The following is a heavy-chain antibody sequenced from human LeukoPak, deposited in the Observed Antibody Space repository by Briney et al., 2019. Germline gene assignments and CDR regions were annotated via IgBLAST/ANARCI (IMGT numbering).Heavy chain of an antibody. J-gene: IGHJ3*02. Sequence: RPSETLSLTCSVSGASINSYTYYWGWIRQPPGKGLEWIGSIYYSGSTYYNPSLKSRVSMSVNTSKNQFSLNLSSVTAADTGIYYCATGFAVPGAFDTWGQGTMVTVSS. D-gene: IGHD1-14*01. CDR2: IYYSGST. V-gene: IGHV4-39*07. CDR3: ATGFAVPGAFDT. CDR1: GASINSYTYY.